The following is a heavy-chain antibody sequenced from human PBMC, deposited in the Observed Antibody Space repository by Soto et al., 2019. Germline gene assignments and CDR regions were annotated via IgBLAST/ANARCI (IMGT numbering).Heavy chain of an antibody. Sequence: EVQLVESGGGLVQPGGSLRLSCVASGFTFSSYWMNWVRQVPGKGLEWLANIKEDGSEIHYVDSVKGRFTISRDNAKNSLYLQMSCLRVADTAVYHCVRSSGWTGDYWGQGILVTVSS. V-gene: IGHV3-7*04. CDR3: VRSSGWTGDY. CDR1: GFTFSSYW. D-gene: IGHD3-10*01. CDR2: IKEDGSEI. J-gene: IGHJ4*02.